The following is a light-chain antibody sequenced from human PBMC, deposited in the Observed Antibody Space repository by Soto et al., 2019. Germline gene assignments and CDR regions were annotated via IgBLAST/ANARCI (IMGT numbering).Light chain of an antibody. Sequence: QSVLTQPASVSGSPGQSITISCTGTSSDVGGNNFVSWYQQHPDKAPKLLIYAITNRPSGVSGRFSGSKSGSTASLTISGLQTEDEADYYCCPYTTINTLVFGTGTKVTVL. J-gene: IGLJ1*01. CDR2: AIT. CDR3: CPYTTINTLV. V-gene: IGLV2-14*03. CDR1: SSDVGGNNF.